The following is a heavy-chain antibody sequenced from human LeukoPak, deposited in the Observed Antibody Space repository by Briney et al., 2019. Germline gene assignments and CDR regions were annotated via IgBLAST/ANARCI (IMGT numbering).Heavy chain of an antibody. Sequence: GSLRLSCAASGFTFSSYSMNWVRQAPGKGLEWIGSIYYSGSTQYNPTLKTRVTISEDTSKNHFSLKLTSVTAADTAVYYCVGGGYGSTTLPFDYWGQGTLVTVSS. D-gene: IGHD2/OR15-2a*01. CDR2: IYYSGST. V-gene: IGHV4-39*07. CDR1: GFTFSSYS. CDR3: VGGGYGSTTLPFDY. J-gene: IGHJ4*02.